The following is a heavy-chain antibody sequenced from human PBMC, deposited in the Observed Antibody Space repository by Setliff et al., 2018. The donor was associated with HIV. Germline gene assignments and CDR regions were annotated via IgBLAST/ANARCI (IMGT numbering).Heavy chain of an antibody. Sequence: SETLSLTCTVSGGSISSGSYYWSWIRQPAGKGLEWIGRIYASGSTNYNPSLKSRVTTLVDTSKNQFSLKLSSVTAADTAMYYCARGESFGAAPGTGRFRFWGQGTLVTVSS. CDR1: GGSISSGSYY. CDR2: IYASGST. J-gene: IGHJ4*02. V-gene: IGHV4-61*02. CDR3: ARGESFGAAPGTGRFRF. D-gene: IGHD6-13*01.